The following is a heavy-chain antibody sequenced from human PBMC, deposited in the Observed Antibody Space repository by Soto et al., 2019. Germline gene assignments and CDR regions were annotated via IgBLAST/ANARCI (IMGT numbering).Heavy chain of an antibody. CDR1: GFTFSSYG. CDR2: ISYDGSNK. D-gene: IGHD5-18*01. V-gene: IGHV3-30*18. J-gene: IGHJ6*02. Sequence: GGSLRLSCAASGFTFSSYGMHWVRQAPGKGLEWVAVISYDGSNKYYADSVKGRFTISRDNSKNTLYLQMNSLRAEDTAVYYCAKDMSEWGIIQLWPNYYYGMDVWGQGTTVTVSS. CDR3: AKDMSEWGIIQLWPNYYYGMDV.